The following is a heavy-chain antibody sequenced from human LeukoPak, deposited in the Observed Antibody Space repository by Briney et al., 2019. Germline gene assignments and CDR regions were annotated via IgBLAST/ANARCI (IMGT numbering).Heavy chain of an antibody. J-gene: IGHJ4*02. CDR2: ISRSGSTI. D-gene: IGHD5-12*01. CDR1: GFTFSSYE. V-gene: IGHV3-48*03. Sequence: GGSLRLSSAASGFTFSSYEMNWVRRAPGKGLEWVSYISRSGSTIYYADSVKGRFTISRDNAKNSLYLQMNSLRVEDTAVYYCASGYDLPYWGQGTLVTVSS. CDR3: ASGYDLPY.